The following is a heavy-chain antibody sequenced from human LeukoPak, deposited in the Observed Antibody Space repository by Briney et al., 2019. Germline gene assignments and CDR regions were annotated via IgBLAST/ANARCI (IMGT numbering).Heavy chain of an antibody. CDR2: ISGSGGTT. V-gene: IGHV3-23*01. J-gene: IGHJ4*02. D-gene: IGHD2-15*01. CDR1: GFTFSSYA. CDR3: AKFALRYCSGGSCHPFDY. Sequence: PGGSLRLSCAASGFTFSSYAMSWVRQAPGKGLEWVSAISGSGGTTYYADSVKGRFTISRDNSKNTLCLQMNSLRAEDTAVYYCAKFALRYCSGGSCHPFDYWGQGTLVTVSS.